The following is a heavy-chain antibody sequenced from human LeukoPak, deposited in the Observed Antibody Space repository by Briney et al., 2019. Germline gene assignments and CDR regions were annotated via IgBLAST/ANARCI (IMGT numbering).Heavy chain of an antibody. D-gene: IGHD6-13*01. J-gene: IGHJ4*02. CDR1: GYTFTSYG. CDR3: ARDYPKAAAGDNFDY. CDR2: ISAYNGNT. V-gene: IGHV1-18*01. Sequence: GASVKVSCKASGYTFTSYGISWVRQAPGQGLERMGWISAYNGNTNYAQKLQGRVTMTTDTSTSTAYMELRSLRFDDTAVYYCARDYPKAAAGDNFDYWGQGTLVTVSS.